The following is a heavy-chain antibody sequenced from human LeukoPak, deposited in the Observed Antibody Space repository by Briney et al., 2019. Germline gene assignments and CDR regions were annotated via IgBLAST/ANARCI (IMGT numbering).Heavy chain of an antibody. CDR1: GFTLSSYE. Sequence: GGSLRLSCAASGFTLSSYEMNWVRQAPGKGLEWVSYISESGSTIYYADSVKGRFTISRDNAMNSLYLQMNSLRAEDTAVYYRARHPIDYWGQGTLVTVSS. V-gene: IGHV3-48*03. CDR3: ARHPIDY. CDR2: ISESGSTI. J-gene: IGHJ4*02.